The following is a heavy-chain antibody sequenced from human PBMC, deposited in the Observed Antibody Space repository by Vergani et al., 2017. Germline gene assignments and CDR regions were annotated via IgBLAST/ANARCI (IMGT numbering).Heavy chain of an antibody. Sequence: QVQLQQWGAGLLRPSETLSLTCAVYGGSFSGYYWSWIRQPPGNGLEWIGEINHSGSTNYNPSLKSRVTISVDTSKNQFSLKLSSVTAADTAVYYCARSLTVVVVAATRGMDVWGQGTTVTVSS. CDR3: ARSLTVVVVAATRGMDV. CDR1: GGSFSGYY. V-gene: IGHV4-34*01. CDR2: INHSGST. J-gene: IGHJ6*02. D-gene: IGHD2-15*01.